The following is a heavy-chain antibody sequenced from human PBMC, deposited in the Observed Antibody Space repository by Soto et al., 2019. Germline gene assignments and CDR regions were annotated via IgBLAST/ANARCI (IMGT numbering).Heavy chain of an antibody. Sequence: TGGSLRLSCAASGFTLSSYAMSWVRQAPGKWLEWVSTFSGTGGYTYYADSVKGRFTISRDDSKNTLFLHMNSLRAADTAVYYCARGQRALITYGPFDPWGQGXLVTVYS. D-gene: IGHD4-17*01. CDR3: ARGQRALITYGPFDP. J-gene: IGHJ5*02. CDR2: FSGTGGYT. CDR1: GFTLSSYA. V-gene: IGHV3-23*01.